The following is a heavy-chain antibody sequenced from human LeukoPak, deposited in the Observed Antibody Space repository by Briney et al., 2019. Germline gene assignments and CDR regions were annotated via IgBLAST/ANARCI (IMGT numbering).Heavy chain of an antibody. CDR1: GGPISSYY. CDR3: ARVVNYYDSSGYYWYFDY. J-gene: IGHJ4*02. CDR2: IYYTGST. D-gene: IGHD3-22*01. V-gene: IGHV4-59*01. Sequence: SETLSLTCTVSGGPISSYYWSWIRQPPGKGLEWIGYIYYTGSTNYNPSLESRVTISVDTSKNQFSLKLSSVTAADTAVYYCARVVNYYDSSGYYWYFDYWGQGTLVTVSS.